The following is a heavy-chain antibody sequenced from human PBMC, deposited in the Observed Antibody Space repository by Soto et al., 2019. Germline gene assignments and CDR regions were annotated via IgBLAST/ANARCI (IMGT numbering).Heavy chain of an antibody. CDR3: ARRGSGSYYDY. Sequence: EVQLLESGGGLVQPGGSLRLSCAASGFTFSSYAIRWVRQAPGKGLEWVSAISGSGGSTYYADSVKGRFTISRDNSKNTLYLQMNSLRAEDTAAYYCARRGSGSYYDYWGQGTLVTVSS. CDR2: ISGSGGST. J-gene: IGHJ4*02. D-gene: IGHD1-26*01. CDR1: GFTFSSYA. V-gene: IGHV3-23*01.